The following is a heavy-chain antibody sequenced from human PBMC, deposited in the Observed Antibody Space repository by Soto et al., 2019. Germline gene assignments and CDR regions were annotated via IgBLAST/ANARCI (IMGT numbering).Heavy chain of an antibody. CDR1: GGSISSYY. J-gene: IGHJ6*03. CDR3: ARSNPYYDFWSGSTSYYYYYMDV. Sequence: QVQLQESGPGLVKPSETLSLTCTVSGGSISSYYWSWIRQPPGKGLEWIGYIYYSGSTNYNPSLTSRVTISVDTSKNQFSLKLSSVTAADTAVYYCARSNPYYDFWSGSTSYYYYYMDVWGKGTTVTVSS. D-gene: IGHD3-3*01. CDR2: IYYSGST. V-gene: IGHV4-59*08.